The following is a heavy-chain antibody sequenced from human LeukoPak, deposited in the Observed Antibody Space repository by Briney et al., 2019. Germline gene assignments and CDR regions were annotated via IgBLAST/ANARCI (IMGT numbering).Heavy chain of an antibody. CDR1: GFTFSNYG. CDR2: IVGRDGDT. J-gene: IGHJ3*02. CDR3: ARNILCAFDI. V-gene: IGHV3-23*01. Sequence: GGSLRLSCAASGFTFSNYGMTWVRQAPGKGLEWVSTIVGRDGDTYYTDSVKGRFTISRDNSKNTLYLQVNSLRAEDTAMYYCARNILCAFDIWGQGTMVTVSS.